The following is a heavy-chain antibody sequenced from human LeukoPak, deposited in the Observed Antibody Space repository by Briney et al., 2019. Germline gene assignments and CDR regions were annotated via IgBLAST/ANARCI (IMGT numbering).Heavy chain of an antibody. CDR1: GFTFSSYA. J-gene: IGHJ4*02. V-gene: IGHV3-33*08. D-gene: IGHD6-6*01. CDR2: IWFDGSHK. CDR3: ARDREYSSSSSLDY. Sequence: PGGSLRLSCAASGFTFSSYAMHWVRQAPGKGLEWVALIWFDGSHKYYADSVKGRFTISRDNSKNTLYLQMDSLSADDTAVYYCARDREYSSSSSLDYWGQGILVTVSS.